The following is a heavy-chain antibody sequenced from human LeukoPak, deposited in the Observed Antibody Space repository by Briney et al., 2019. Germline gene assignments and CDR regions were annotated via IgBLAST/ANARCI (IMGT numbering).Heavy chain of an antibody. V-gene: IGHV3-48*02. CDR2: ISSSSSTI. Sequence: GGSLRLSCAVSGFTFSTYSMNWARQAPGKGLEWVSYISSSSSTIYYADSVKGRFTISRDNAKNSLYLQMNSLRDEDTAVYYCAKDSDYYHSSGYYYAYFQHWGQGTLVTVSS. CDR1: GFTFSTYS. J-gene: IGHJ1*01. D-gene: IGHD3-22*01. CDR3: AKDSDYYHSSGYYYAYFQH.